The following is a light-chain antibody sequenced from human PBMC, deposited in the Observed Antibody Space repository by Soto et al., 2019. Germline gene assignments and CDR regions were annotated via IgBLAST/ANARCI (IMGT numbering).Light chain of an antibody. V-gene: IGKV2-24*01. CDR3: MQATQCPPWT. J-gene: IGKJ1*01. CDR1: QSLVHSDGNTY. Sequence: EIVLTQTPLSSSVTLGQPASISCRSSQSLVHSDGNTYLSWLHQRPGQPPRLLIYQISNRFSGVPDRFSGSGAGTDFTLKISRVEAEDVGVYYCMQATQCPPWTFGQGTKVEIK. CDR2: QIS.